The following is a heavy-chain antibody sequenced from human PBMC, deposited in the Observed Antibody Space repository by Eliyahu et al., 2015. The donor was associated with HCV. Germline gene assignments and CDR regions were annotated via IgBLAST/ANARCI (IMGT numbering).Heavy chain of an antibody. CDR2: IYPGDSDT. CDR1: GXSFTTYW. Sequence: EVQLVQSGAEVKKPGESLTISXKGSGXSFTTYWIGWVRQMPGKGLEWMGIIYPGDSDTRYSPSFQGQVTISADNSISTAYLQWSSLKASDTAMYYCARGRGSGGSSFDYWGQGTLVTVSS. CDR3: ARGRGSGGSSFDY. D-gene: IGHD2-15*01. V-gene: IGHV5-51*01. J-gene: IGHJ4*02.